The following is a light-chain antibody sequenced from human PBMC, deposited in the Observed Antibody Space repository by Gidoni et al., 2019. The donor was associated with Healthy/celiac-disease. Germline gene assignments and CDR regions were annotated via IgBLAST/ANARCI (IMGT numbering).Light chain of an antibody. J-gene: IGKJ4*01. CDR3: QQRSNWLT. CDR1: QSVSSY. V-gene: IGKV3-11*01. CDR2: DAS. Sequence: EIVLTQSPATLSLSPGERANLSCRASQSVSSYLAWYQQKPGEAPRLLIYDASKEATGIPARFSGSGSGTDFTLTISRLEPEDFAVYYCQQRSNWLTFGGGTKVEIK.